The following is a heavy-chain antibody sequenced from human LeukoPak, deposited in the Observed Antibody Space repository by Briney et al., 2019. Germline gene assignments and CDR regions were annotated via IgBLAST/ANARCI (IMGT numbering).Heavy chain of an antibody. CDR1: GFTFSSYA. Sequence: QSGGSLRLSCAASGFTFSSYAMSWVRQAPGKGLEWVSAISGSGGSTYYADSVKGRFTISRDNSKNTLYLQMKSLRAEDTAVYYRAKEVEGYSGSYSDYWGQGTLVTVSS. D-gene: IGHD1-26*01. J-gene: IGHJ4*02. CDR2: ISGSGGST. V-gene: IGHV3-23*01. CDR3: AKEVEGYSGSYSDY.